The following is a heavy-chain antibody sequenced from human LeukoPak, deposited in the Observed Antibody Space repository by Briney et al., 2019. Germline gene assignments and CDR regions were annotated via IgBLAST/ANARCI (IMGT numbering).Heavy chain of an antibody. J-gene: IGHJ4*02. Sequence: GESLKISCQGSGYTFTTYWIGWVRQMPGKGLEFMGHIYPADSDTRYSPSFEGQVTISADKSISTAYLQLSRLKASDTATYFCVRQTVDSSSWSGPHFWGQGTLVTVSS. V-gene: IGHV5-51*01. CDR1: GYTFTTYW. CDR3: VRQTVDSSSWSGPHF. D-gene: IGHD6-13*01. CDR2: IYPADSDT.